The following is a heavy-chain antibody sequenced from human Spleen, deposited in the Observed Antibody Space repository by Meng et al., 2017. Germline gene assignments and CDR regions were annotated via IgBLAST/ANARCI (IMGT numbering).Heavy chain of an antibody. D-gene: IGHD1-26*01. Sequence: VQLVRSGAEVKKLGSSVKFSCKASGGPFSNYALSWVRQAPGQGLEWMGGIIPFLGITNYAQKFQGRVTITADESTSTAYMEVSSLRSEDTAVYYCARGFSGSFRSNFDYWGQGTLVTVSS. CDR3: ARGFSGSFRSNFDY. CDR2: IIPFLGIT. V-gene: IGHV1-69*01. J-gene: IGHJ4*02. CDR1: GGPFSNYA.